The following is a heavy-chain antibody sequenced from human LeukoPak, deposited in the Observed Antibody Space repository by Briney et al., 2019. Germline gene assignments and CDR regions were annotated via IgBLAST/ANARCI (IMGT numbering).Heavy chain of an antibody. Sequence: GESLKISCKGSGYSFSTHWIGWVRQMPGKGLEWMGIIYPGDSDTRYSPSFQGQVTISADKSISTAYLQWSSLKASDTAMYYCARRISSSHDAFDIWGQGTMVTVSS. CDR2: IYPGDSDT. J-gene: IGHJ3*02. D-gene: IGHD6-6*01. CDR3: ARRISSSHDAFDI. CDR1: GYSFSTHW. V-gene: IGHV5-51*01.